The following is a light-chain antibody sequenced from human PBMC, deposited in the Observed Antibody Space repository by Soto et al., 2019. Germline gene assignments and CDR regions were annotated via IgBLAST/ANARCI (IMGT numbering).Light chain of an antibody. CDR3: QQRNPLT. CDR2: DAS. V-gene: IGKV3-11*01. Sequence: EIVLTQSPATLSLSPGERATLSCRASQSVSSYLGWYQQKPGQAPRLLIYDASSRATGIPARFTGGGSGTDFTLTITSLEPEDFAVYYCQQRNPLTFGGGTKVEIK. CDR1: QSVSSY. J-gene: IGKJ4*01.